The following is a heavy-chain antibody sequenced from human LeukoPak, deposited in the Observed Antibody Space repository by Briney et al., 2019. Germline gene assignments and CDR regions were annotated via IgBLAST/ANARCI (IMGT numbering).Heavy chain of an antibody. V-gene: IGHV3-21*01. CDR2: LSDNTDSRTFI. Sequence: PGGSLRLSCVASGFTFRRYSMNWVRQAPGKGLEGIAYLSDNTDSRTFIYYANSVKGRFTISRDNARNSLYLQMNNLRAEDTALYYCARDVDNGRQRYGFDNWGQGTLVTVSS. J-gene: IGHJ4*02. CDR3: ARDVDNGRQRYGFDN. D-gene: IGHD1-14*01. CDR1: GFTFRRYS.